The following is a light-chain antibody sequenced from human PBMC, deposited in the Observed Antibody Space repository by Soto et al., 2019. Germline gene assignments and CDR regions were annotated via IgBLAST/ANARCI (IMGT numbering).Light chain of an antibody. V-gene: IGKV3-11*01. J-gene: IGKJ5*01. CDR3: QQRSNGPIT. Sequence: EIVLTQSPATLSLSPGERATLSCRASQSVYSYLAWYQQKPGQAPRLLIYDASNRATGIPARFRGSGSGTDFTLTISSLEPEDFAVYYCQQRSNGPITFGQGTRLEIK. CDR2: DAS. CDR1: QSVYSY.